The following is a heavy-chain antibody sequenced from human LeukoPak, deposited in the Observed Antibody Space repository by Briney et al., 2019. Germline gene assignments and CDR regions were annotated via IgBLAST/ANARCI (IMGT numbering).Heavy chain of an antibody. Sequence: GGSLRLSCAASGFTFSDFPMIWVRQAPGKGLEWVSSIFPSSDEIHYADSVKGRFTISRDNSRSTLSLHMNSLRPEDTAVYYCAKRVQYDSGIYHFDYWGQGTLVTVSS. CDR2: IFPSSDEI. CDR1: GFTFSDFP. CDR3: AKRVQYDSGIYHFDY. V-gene: IGHV3-23*01. D-gene: IGHD3-10*01. J-gene: IGHJ4*02.